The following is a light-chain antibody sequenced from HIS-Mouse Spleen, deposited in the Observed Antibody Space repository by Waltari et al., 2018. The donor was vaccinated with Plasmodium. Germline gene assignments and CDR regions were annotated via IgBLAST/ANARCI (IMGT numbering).Light chain of an antibody. Sequence: AIWMTQSPSLLSASTGDRVTISCRMSQVISSYLTWYQQKPGKAPELLIYAASTLQSGVPSRFSGSGSGTDFTFTSSCLQSEDFATYYCQQYYSFPRTFGQGTKVEIK. CDR1: QVISSY. CDR3: QQYYSFPRT. J-gene: IGKJ1*01. V-gene: IGKV1D-8*02. CDR2: AAS.